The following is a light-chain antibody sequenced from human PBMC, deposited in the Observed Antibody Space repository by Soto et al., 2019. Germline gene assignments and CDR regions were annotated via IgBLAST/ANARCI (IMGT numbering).Light chain of an antibody. V-gene: IGKV3-20*01. CDR2: GAS. J-gene: IGKJ5*01. CDR3: QQYGSSSIT. CDR1: QSVSSSY. Sequence: EIVLTQSPGTLSLSPGERATLSCRGSQSVSSSYLAWYQQRPGQAPRLLIYGASSRATGIPERFSGSGSGTDFTLSISRLEPEDFAVYYCQQYGSSSITFGKGTRLEIK.